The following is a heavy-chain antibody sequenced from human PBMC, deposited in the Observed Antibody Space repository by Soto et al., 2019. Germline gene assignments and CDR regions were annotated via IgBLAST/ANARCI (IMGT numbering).Heavy chain of an antibody. CDR3: ARMPDEHGAYGDAFDI. D-gene: IGHD4-17*01. CDR2: IYYSGST. Sequence: PSETLSLTCTVSGGSISSSSYYWGWIRQPPGKGLEWIGSIYYSGSTYYNPSLKSRVTISVDTSKNQFSLKLSSVTAAETAVSYRARMPDEHGAYGDAFDIWGQGTMVTVSS. CDR1: GGSISSSSYY. V-gene: IGHV4-39*01. J-gene: IGHJ3*02.